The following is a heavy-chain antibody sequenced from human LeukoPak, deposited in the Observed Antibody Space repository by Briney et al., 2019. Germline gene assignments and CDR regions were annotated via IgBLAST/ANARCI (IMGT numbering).Heavy chain of an antibody. CDR1: GGSISSHC. V-gene: IGHV4-59*11. CDR3: ARVNGYYGSRCYYNDGWFDP. D-gene: IGHD3-10*01. CDR2: IYYSGST. Sequence: SETLSLTCTVSGGSISSHCWSWIRQPPGKGQEWIGYIYYSGSTNYNPSLKSRVTISVDTSKNQFSLKLSSATAAYTAVYYCARVNGYYGSRCYYNDGWFDPWGQGTLVTVSS. J-gene: IGHJ5*02.